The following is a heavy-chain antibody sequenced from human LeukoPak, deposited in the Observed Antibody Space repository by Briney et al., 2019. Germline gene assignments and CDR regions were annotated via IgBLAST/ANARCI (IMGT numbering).Heavy chain of an antibody. CDR2: IYYSGST. CDR1: GDSISSYY. V-gene: IGHV4-59*01. CDR3: ARVVPEIVGASGVLDY. D-gene: IGHD1-26*01. Sequence: PSETLSLTCTVSGDSISSYYWSWIRQPPGKGLEWIWCIYYSGSTNYNSSLKSRVTISVDTSKNQFSVKLSSVTAAATVVYYCARVVPEIVGASGVLDYWGQGTLVTVSS. J-gene: IGHJ4*02.